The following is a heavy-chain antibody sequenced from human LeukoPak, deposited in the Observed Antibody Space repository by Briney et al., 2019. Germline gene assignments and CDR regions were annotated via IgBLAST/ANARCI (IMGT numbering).Heavy chain of an antibody. V-gene: IGHV3-21*03. CDR2: ISSSSSYI. Sequence: GGSLRLSCAASGLTFSSYSMNWVRQAPGKGLEWVSSISSSSSYIYYADSVKGRFTISRDNAKNSLHLQMNSLKTEDTAVYYCTTDLRWELLDFNYWGQGTLVTVSS. D-gene: IGHD1-26*01. CDR3: TTDLRWELLDFNY. CDR1: GLTFSSYS. J-gene: IGHJ4*02.